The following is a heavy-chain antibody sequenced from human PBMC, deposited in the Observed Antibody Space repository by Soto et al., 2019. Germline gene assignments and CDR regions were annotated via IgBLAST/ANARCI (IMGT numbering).Heavy chain of an antibody. CDR1: GGSISSYY. Sequence: SETLSLTCTVSGGSISSYYWSWIRQPPGKGLEWIGYIYYSGSTNYNPSLKSRVTISVDTSKNQFSLKLSSVTAADTAVYYCARGFWGSLDVWGQGITVTVSS. CDR3: ARGFWGSLDV. D-gene: IGHD3-16*01. CDR2: IYYSGST. V-gene: IGHV4-59*01. J-gene: IGHJ6*02.